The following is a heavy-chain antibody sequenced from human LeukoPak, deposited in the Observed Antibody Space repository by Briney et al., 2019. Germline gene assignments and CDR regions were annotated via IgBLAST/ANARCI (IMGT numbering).Heavy chain of an antibody. CDR3: ARDSAWYSSGWPRGDAFDI. V-gene: IGHV1-46*01. CDR1: GYTFTSYY. D-gene: IGHD6-19*01. Sequence: GASVKVSCKASGYTFTSYYMHWVRQAPGQGLEWMEIINPSGGSTSYAQKFQGRVTMTRDTSTSTVYMELSSLRSEDTAVYYCARDSAWYSSGWPRGDAFDIWGQGTMVTVSS. J-gene: IGHJ3*02. CDR2: INPSGGST.